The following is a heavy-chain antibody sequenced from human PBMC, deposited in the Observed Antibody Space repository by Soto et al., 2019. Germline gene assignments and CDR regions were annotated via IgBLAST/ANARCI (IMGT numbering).Heavy chain of an antibody. CDR2: IIPIFGTA. D-gene: IGHD1-26*01. CDR1: GGTISSYA. J-gene: IGHJ4*02. CDR3: ARDQRGYSGSYYAYFDY. V-gene: IGHV1-69*01. Sequence: QVQLVQSGAEVKKPGSSVKVSCKASGGTISSYAISWVRQAPGQGLEWMGGIIPIFGTANYAQKFQGRVTITADESTSTAYMELSSLRSEDTAVYYCARDQRGYSGSYYAYFDYWGQGTLVTVSS.